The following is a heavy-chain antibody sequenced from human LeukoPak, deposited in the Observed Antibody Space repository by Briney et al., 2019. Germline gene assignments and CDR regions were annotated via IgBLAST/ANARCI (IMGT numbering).Heavy chain of an antibody. J-gene: IGHJ3*02. CDR2: ISGSGGST. V-gene: IGHV3-23*01. CDR3: AKGPLATVVIPDAFDI. CDR1: GFTFSSYA. Sequence: PGGSLRLSCAASGFTFSSYAMSWVRRAPGKGLEWVSAISGSGGSTDYADSVKGRFTISRDNSKNTLYLQMNSLRAEDTAVYYCAKGPLATVVIPDAFDIWGQGTMVTVSS. D-gene: IGHD4-23*01.